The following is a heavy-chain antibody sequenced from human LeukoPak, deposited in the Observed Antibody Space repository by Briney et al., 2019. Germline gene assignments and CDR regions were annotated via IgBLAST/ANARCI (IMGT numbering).Heavy chain of an antibody. Sequence: GGSLRLSCAASGFTFSSHWMHWVRQAPGKGLEWVSRINEDASIITYADSVKGRFIISRDNTKNSLYLQMNSLRAEDTAVYYCVRDLILVWTPGDDFDFWGQGTLVTVSS. D-gene: IGHD3-16*01. V-gene: IGHV3-74*01. CDR1: GFTFSSHW. J-gene: IGHJ4*02. CDR3: VRDLILVWTPGDDFDF. CDR2: INEDASII.